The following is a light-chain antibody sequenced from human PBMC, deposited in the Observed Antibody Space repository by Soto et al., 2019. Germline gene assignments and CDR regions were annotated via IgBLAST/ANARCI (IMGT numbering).Light chain of an antibody. V-gene: IGLV2-14*01. J-gene: IGLJ3*02. CDR1: SSDVGGYNY. CDR2: DVS. CDR3: SSYTSSSTMV. Sequence: QSVLTQPASVSGSPGQSITISCTGTSSDVGGYNYVSWYQQQPGRAPKLRIYDVSNRPSGVSNRFSGSKSGNTASLTISGLQAEDEADYYCSSYTSSSTMVFGGGTQLTVL.